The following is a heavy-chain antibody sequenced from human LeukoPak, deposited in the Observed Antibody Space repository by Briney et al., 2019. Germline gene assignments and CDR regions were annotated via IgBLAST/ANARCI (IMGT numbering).Heavy chain of an antibody. D-gene: IGHD2-8*01. CDR1: GGSISSDY. V-gene: IGHV4-4*07. CDR3: ARDQSNALGRTSYDY. CDR2: MWTRGST. Sequence: SETLSLICTVSGGSISSDYWSWIRQPAGKGLEWIGRMWTRGSTNYNSSLKSRVSMSIDTTKKQFSLRLSSVTAADTAVYYCARDQSNALGRTSYDYWGQGTLVTVSS. J-gene: IGHJ4*02.